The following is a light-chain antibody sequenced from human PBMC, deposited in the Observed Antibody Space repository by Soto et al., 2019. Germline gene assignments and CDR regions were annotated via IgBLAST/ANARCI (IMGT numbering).Light chain of an antibody. V-gene: IGKV1-39*01. CDR1: QSISSY. CDR2: AAS. Sequence: DIQMAQYPSYLCPAGEDGVLSSRRASQSISSYLNWYQQKPEKAPKLLIYAASSLQSGVPSRFSGCGSGTDFTLTISSLQPADFATYYCRQSYSTPRTFRQGTKVDIK. CDR3: RQSYSTPRT. J-gene: IGKJ1*01.